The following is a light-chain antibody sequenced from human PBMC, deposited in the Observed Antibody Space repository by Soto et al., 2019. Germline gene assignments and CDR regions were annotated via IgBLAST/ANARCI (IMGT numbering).Light chain of an antibody. Sequence: QSVLTQPPSASGTPGQRVTISCSGSSSNIGNKYVYWYQQLPGTAPKLLIYRNNQRPSGVSDRFSGSNSGTSATLAISGLRSEDEADYYCAAWDDSLSGRVFGGGTKLTVL. CDR3: AAWDDSLSGRV. J-gene: IGLJ3*02. CDR2: RNN. V-gene: IGLV1-47*01. CDR1: SSNIGNKY.